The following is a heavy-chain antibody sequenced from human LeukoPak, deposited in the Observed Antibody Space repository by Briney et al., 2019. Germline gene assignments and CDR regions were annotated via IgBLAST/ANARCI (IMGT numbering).Heavy chain of an antibody. J-gene: IGHJ1*01. Sequence: GGSLRLSCAASGFTSIPSGLNWVRQAPGKGLGWISYISITGSFIYYADSVTGRFTISRDNATNFLYLQMDSLRVEDTGIYYCSSYCSEGTCYGYFHHWGQGTLVSVSS. CDR2: ISITGSFI. V-gene: IGHV3-48*03. CDR1: GFTSIPSG. D-gene: IGHD2-15*01. CDR3: SSYCSEGTCYGYFHH.